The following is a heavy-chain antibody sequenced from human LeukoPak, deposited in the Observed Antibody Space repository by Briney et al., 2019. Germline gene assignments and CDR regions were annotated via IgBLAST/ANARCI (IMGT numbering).Heavy chain of an antibody. CDR1: GFTVSSNS. Sequence: PGGSLRLSCTVSGFTVSSNSMSWVRHAPRKGLEWVSFIYSDNTHYADSVKGRFTISRDNSKNTLYLQMNSLRAEDTAVYYCAKSKDKYSSDGMDYWGQGTLVTVSS. D-gene: IGHD6-19*01. CDR2: IYSDNT. V-gene: IGHV3-53*01. CDR3: AKSKDKYSSDGMDY. J-gene: IGHJ4*02.